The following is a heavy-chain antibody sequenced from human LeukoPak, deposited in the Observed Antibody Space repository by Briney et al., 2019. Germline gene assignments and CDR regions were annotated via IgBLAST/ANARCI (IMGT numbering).Heavy chain of an antibody. Sequence: ASMKVSCKSSGFTFTDHYIHWVRQGPGQGLEWMGYIGPHSTFTSSPQEFQGRVTMTRDASMSTAYMELTRLTSDDTAVYYCAREGEGPLSKDFDYWGQGTLVTVSS. CDR1: GFTFTDHY. J-gene: IGHJ4*02. CDR3: AREGEGPLSKDFDY. V-gene: IGHV1-2*02. D-gene: IGHD2/OR15-2a*01. CDR2: IGPHSTFT.